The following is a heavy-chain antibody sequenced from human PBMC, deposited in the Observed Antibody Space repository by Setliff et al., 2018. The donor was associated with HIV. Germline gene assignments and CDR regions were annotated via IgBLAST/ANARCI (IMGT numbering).Heavy chain of an antibody. V-gene: IGHV3-74*01. J-gene: IGHJ3*02. Sequence: PGGSLRLSCAASGFTFNSYWMHWVRQAPGKGLMWVSRISADGSDTSYADSVKGRFTISRDNAMNTAYLQMNSLRGEDTALYYCSLGYCSGGSCYSDPEVAFDIWGQGTMVTVSS. CDR1: GFTFNSYW. CDR2: ISADGSDT. CDR3: SLGYCSGGSCYSDPEVAFDI. D-gene: IGHD2-15*01.